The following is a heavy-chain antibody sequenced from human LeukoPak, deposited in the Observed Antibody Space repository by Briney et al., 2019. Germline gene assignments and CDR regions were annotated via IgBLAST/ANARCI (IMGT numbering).Heavy chain of an antibody. CDR3: ARDQGWLQPSGFDC. V-gene: IGHV4-61*02. Sequence: SETLSLTCTVSGGSISSGSYYWSWIRQPAGKGLEWIGRIYTSGSTNYNPSLKSRVTISVDTSKNQFSLKLSSVTAADTAVYYCARDQGWLQPSGFDCWGQGTLVTVSS. D-gene: IGHD5-24*01. CDR2: IYTSGST. CDR1: GGSISSGSYY. J-gene: IGHJ4*02.